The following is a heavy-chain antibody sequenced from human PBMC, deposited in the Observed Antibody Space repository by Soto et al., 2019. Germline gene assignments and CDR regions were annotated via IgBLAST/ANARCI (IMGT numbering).Heavy chain of an antibody. D-gene: IGHD4-17*01. J-gene: IGHJ4*02. CDR3: AKSAFYGDYAGFAY. Sequence: PGGSLRLSCAASGFTFSSYGMHWVRQAPGKGLEWVAVISYDGSNKYYADSVKGRFTISRDNSKNTLYLQMNSLRAEDTAVYYCAKSAFYGDYAGFAYWGQGTLVTVSS. CDR2: ISYDGSNK. V-gene: IGHV3-30*18. CDR1: GFTFSSYG.